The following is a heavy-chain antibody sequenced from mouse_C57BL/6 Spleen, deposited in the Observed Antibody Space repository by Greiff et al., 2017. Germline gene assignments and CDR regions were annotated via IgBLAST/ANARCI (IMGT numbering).Heavy chain of an antibody. CDR3: ARGRAYYGNDY. V-gene: IGHV1-55*01. Sequence: VQLQQSGAELVKPGASVKMSCKASGYTFTSYWITWVKQRPGQGLKWIGDIYPGSGSTNYNEKFKSKATLTVDTSSSTAYMQLSSLTSEDSAVYYCARGRAYYGNDYWGQGTTLTVSS. D-gene: IGHD2-10*01. J-gene: IGHJ2*01. CDR2: IYPGSGST. CDR1: GYTFTSYW.